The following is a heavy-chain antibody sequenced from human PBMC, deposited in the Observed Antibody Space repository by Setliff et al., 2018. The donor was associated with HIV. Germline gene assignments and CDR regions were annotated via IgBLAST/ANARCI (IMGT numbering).Heavy chain of an antibody. J-gene: IGHJ4*02. CDR3: ARDQQIGSSTSCYDY. Sequence: PSETLSLTCTVSGGSISSRSYYWSWLRQPAGKGLEWIGRIYSNGKTDYNPSLKSRVTISEDTSKNQFSLKLPSVTAADTAVYYCARDQQIGSSTSCYDYWGQGTLVTVSS. CDR1: GGSISSRSYY. D-gene: IGHD2-2*01. CDR2: IYSNGKT. V-gene: IGHV4-61*10.